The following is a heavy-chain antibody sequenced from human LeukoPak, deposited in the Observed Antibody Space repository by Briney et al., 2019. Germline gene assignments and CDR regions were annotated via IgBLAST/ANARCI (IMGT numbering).Heavy chain of an antibody. CDR1: GFTVSSNY. J-gene: IGHJ4*02. V-gene: IGHV3-66*02. CDR3: ARDSRYSSGWFFDY. CDR2: IYSGGST. Sequence: GGSLRLSRAASGFTVSSNYMRWVRQAPGKWLDWVSGIYSGGSTYYADPVKGRLTLSRDNSKNTLYLQMNSLRAEDTAVYYCARDSRYSSGWFFDYWGQGTLVTVSS. D-gene: IGHD6-19*01.